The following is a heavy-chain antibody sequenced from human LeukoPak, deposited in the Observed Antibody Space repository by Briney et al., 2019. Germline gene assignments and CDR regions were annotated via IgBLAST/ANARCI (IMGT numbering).Heavy chain of an antibody. V-gene: IGHV3-11*04. D-gene: IGHD6-13*01. Sequence: KPGGSLRLSCAASGFTFSDYYMSWIRQAPGKGLEWVSYISSSGSTIYYADSVKGRFTISRDNAKNSLYLQMNSLRAEDTAVYYCAKDIFTGIAAAGAIDYWGQGTLVTVSS. CDR1: GFTFSDYY. J-gene: IGHJ4*02. CDR3: AKDIFTGIAAAGAIDY. CDR2: ISSSGSTI.